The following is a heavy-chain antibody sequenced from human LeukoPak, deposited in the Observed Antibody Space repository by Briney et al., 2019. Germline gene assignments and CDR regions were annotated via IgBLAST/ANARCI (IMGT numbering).Heavy chain of an antibody. D-gene: IGHD3-10*01. CDR3: ARVAALWFGELSLDY. J-gene: IGHJ4*02. CDR2: IWYDGSNK. CDR1: GFTFSSYG. V-gene: IGHV3-33*01. Sequence: GGSLRLSCAASGFTFSSYGMHWVRQGPGKGLEWVAVIWYDGSNKYYADSVKGRFTISRDNSKNTLYLQMNSLRAEETAVYYCARVAALWFGELSLDYWGQGTLVTVSS.